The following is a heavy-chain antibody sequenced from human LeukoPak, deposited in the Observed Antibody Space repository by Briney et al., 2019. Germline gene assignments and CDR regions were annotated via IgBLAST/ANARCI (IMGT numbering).Heavy chain of an antibody. J-gene: IGHJ4*02. CDR2: ISSSSSYI. D-gene: IGHD4-23*01. Sequence: GSLRLSCAASGFTFSSYSMNWVRQAPGKGLEWVSSISSSSSYIYYADSVKGRFTISRDNAKNSLYLQMNSLRAEDTAVYYCARVSTVVTSPIGYWGQGTLVTVSS. CDR1: GFTFSSYS. CDR3: ARVSTVVTSPIGY. V-gene: IGHV3-21*01.